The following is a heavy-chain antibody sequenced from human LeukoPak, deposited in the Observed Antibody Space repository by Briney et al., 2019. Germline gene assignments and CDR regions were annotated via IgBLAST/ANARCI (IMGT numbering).Heavy chain of an antibody. D-gene: IGHD3-10*01. Sequence: ASVKVSCKASGYTSTSYGISWVRQAPGQGLEWMGWISAYNGNTNYAQKLQGRVTMTTDTSTSTAYMELRSLRSDDTAVYYCARDLRVYGSGSYWAYGMDVWGQGTTVTVSS. J-gene: IGHJ6*02. CDR2: ISAYNGNT. CDR3: ARDLRVYGSGSYWAYGMDV. CDR1: GYTSTSYG. V-gene: IGHV1-18*01.